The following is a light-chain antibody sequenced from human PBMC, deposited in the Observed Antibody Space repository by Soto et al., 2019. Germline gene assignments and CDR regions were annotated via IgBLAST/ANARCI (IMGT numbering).Light chain of an antibody. Sequence: QSVLTQPASVSGSPGQSITISCTGTSSDVGGYNYVSWYQQHPGKAPKLMIYDVSNRPSGVSNRFSGSKSGNTASLTISGLQAEDEAYYYCSSNTSSSTHVFGTGTNHNVL. CDR1: SSDVGGYNY. CDR3: SSNTSSSTHV. J-gene: IGLJ1*01. CDR2: DVS. V-gene: IGLV2-14*01.